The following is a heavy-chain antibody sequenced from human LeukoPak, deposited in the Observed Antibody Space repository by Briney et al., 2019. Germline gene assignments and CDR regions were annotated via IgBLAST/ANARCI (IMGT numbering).Heavy chain of an antibody. CDR3: HRSVRGVPANF. Sequence: SLRLSCAASGCTFDDYAMHWVRQAPGKGLGWVSGISLNSGSRGYADSVKGRFAISRDNAQNSLYLQMNTLTDAATDVYSCHRSVRGVPANFWGQGTTVTVSS. CDR1: GCTFDDYA. CDR2: ISLNSGSR. V-gene: IGHV3-9*01. J-gene: IGHJ4*02. D-gene: IGHD3-10*01.